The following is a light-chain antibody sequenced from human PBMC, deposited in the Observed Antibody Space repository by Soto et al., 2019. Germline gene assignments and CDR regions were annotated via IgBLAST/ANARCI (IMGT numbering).Light chain of an antibody. Sequence: QSLLTHPPSLSGTPGQRVTISCSGGSSNIGSGTVNWYQQLPGTAPKLLIYNNNQRPSGVPDRFSGSRSGTSASLAISGLQSQDEADYYCAAWDYSLNAYVFGTGTKVTVL. V-gene: IGLV1-44*01. J-gene: IGLJ1*01. CDR2: NNN. CDR3: AAWDYSLNAYV. CDR1: SSNIGSGT.